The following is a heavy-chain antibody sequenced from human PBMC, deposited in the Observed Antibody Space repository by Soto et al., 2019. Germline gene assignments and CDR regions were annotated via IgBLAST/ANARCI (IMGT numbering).Heavy chain of an antibody. V-gene: IGHV1-69*01. D-gene: IGHD3-3*01. CDR3: ARVPYYELWSGYPKTSPHYYYGMAV. J-gene: IGHJ6*02. Sequence: QVQLVQSGAEVKKPGSSVKVSCKASGGTFSNYAISWVRQAPGQGLEWMGGIIPIFGTANYAQKFQGRVKISADECTSTAYMELSRLGSEDTDVYYGARVPYYELWSGYPKTSPHYYYGMAVWGQGTTVTVSS. CDR1: GGTFSNYA. CDR2: IIPIFGTA.